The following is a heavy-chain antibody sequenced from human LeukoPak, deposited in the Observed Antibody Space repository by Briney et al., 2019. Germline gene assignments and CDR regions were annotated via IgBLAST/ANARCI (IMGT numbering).Heavy chain of an antibody. V-gene: IGHV5-51*01. Sequence: GESLQISCKGSGYTFTDYWIAWVRQMPGKGLEWMGVIYPGDSDTKYNPSFRGQVTISADKSISAAYLQWNSLKASDTATYFCARRLTTLEAFDFWGQGTLVTVSS. CDR1: GYTFTDYW. D-gene: IGHD1/OR15-1a*01. J-gene: IGHJ4*02. CDR3: ARRLTTLEAFDF. CDR2: IYPGDSDT.